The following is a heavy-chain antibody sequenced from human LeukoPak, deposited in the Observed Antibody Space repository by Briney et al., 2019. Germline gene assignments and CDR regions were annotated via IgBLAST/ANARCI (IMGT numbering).Heavy chain of an antibody. D-gene: IGHD2-2*01. CDR2: ISSSSSYI. Sequence: GGSLRLSCAASGFTFSSYSMNWVRQAPGKGLEWVSSISSSSSYIYYADSVKCRFTISRDNAKNSLYLQMNSLRAEDTAVYYCARDAGQLLQRGAFDIWGQGTMVTVSS. J-gene: IGHJ3*02. V-gene: IGHV3-21*01. CDR3: ARDAGQLLQRGAFDI. CDR1: GFTFSSYS.